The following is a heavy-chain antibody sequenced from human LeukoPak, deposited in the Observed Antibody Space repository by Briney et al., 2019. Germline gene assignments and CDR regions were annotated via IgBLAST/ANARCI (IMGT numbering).Heavy chain of an antibody. Sequence: PGGSLRLSCAASGFTFSSYNMNWVRQAPGKGLEWVSDISSSGSTIYFADSVKGRFTISRDNAKNSLYLQMNRLRDEDTAVYYCARLEYYYVSGNYYKLFDYWGQGTLVTVCS. J-gene: IGHJ4*02. D-gene: IGHD3-10*01. CDR3: ARLEYYYVSGNYYKLFDY. V-gene: IGHV3-48*02. CDR2: ISSSGSTI. CDR1: GFTFSSYN.